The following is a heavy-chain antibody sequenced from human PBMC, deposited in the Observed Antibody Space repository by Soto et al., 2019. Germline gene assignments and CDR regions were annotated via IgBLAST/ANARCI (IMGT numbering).Heavy chain of an antibody. CDR2: ISGSGGST. J-gene: IGHJ4*02. D-gene: IGHD3-22*01. CDR3: ATSPKYYDSSGYYYVY. CDR1: GFTFSSYA. Sequence: EVQLLESGGGLVQPGGSLRLSCAASGFTFSSYAMSWVRQAPGKGLEWVSAISGSGGSTYYADSVKGRFTISRDTSQNPLYQQMNSLRAEDTAVYYCATSPKYYDSSGYYYVYWGQGTLVTVSS. V-gene: IGHV3-23*01.